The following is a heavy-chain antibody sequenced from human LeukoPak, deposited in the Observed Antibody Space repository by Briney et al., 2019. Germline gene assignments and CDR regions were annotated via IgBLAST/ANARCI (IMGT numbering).Heavy chain of an antibody. V-gene: IGHV1-69*13. CDR2: IIPIFGTA. CDR3: ARDAVAGTSGNWFDP. J-gene: IGHJ5*02. CDR1: GGTFSSYA. D-gene: IGHD6-19*01. Sequence: SVKVSCKASGGTFSSYAISWVRQAPGQGLEWMGGIIPIFGTANYAQKFQGRVTITADESTSTAYMELSSLRAEDTAVYYCARDAVAGTSGNWFDPWGQGTLVTVSS.